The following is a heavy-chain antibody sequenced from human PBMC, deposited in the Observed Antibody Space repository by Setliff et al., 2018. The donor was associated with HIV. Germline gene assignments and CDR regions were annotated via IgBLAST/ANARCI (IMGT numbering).Heavy chain of an antibody. J-gene: IGHJ4*02. D-gene: IGHD6-6*01. Sequence: AGGSLRLSCAVSGFTFEDYGMSWVRQAPGKGLEWVSGINWNGGSTGYVDSVKGRFTISRDNAKNSLYSQMNSLRAEDMALYYCVRDPTAQYNNPSGYFDNWGQGTLVTVSS. CDR1: GFTFEDYG. V-gene: IGHV3-20*04. CDR2: INWNGGST. CDR3: VRDPTAQYNNPSGYFDN.